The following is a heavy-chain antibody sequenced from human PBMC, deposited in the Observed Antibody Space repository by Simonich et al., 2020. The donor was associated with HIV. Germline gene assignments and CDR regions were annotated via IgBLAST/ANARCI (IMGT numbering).Heavy chain of an antibody. CDR2: TNPNSVGT. V-gene: IGHV1-46*01. CDR3: TREIPSDAFDI. Sequence: QVQLVHSGAEVKKPGASVKVSCEASGYTFTNYYMHWVRQAPGQGLEWMGITNPNSVGTTYAQKFQGRVTMTRDTSTSTVYMELSSLRSDDTAVYYCTREIPSDAFDIWGQGTMVTVSS. J-gene: IGHJ3*02. CDR1: GYTFTNYY.